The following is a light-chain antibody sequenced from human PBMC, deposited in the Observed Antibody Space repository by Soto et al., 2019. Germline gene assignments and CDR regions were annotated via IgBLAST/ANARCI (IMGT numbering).Light chain of an antibody. CDR3: QKYNSAPPNT. J-gene: IGKJ3*01. CDR2: AAS. Sequence: DIQMTQSPSSLSASVGDRVTITCRVSQGISNYLACYQQKPGKVPKLLIYAASTLQSGVPSRFSGSGSGTDFTHTISSLQPEDGATNYYQKYNSAPPNTLGPGTKVEIK. CDR1: QGISNY. V-gene: IGKV1-27*01.